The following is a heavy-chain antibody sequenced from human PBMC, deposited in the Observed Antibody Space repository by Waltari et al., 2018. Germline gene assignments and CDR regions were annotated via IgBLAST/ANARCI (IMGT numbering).Heavy chain of an antibody. D-gene: IGHD6-13*01. CDR2: ISGSGGST. Sequence: EVQLLESGGGLVQPGGSLRLSCAASGFTFSSYAMSWVRQAPGKGLEWVSAISGSGGSTYYADSVKGRFTISRDNSKNTLYLQMNSLRAEDTAVYYCAKVPQQQLAPTEYFQHWGQGTLVTVSS. J-gene: IGHJ1*01. V-gene: IGHV3-23*01. CDR1: GFTFSSYA. CDR3: AKVPQQQLAPTEYFQH.